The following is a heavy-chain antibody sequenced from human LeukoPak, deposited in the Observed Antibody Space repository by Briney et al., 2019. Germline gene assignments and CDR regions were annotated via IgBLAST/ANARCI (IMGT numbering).Heavy chain of an antibody. D-gene: IGHD4-11*01. CDR1: GGSISSYY. CDR2: IYYSGST. V-gene: IGHV4-59*06. CDR3: ARVSEVHYFDY. J-gene: IGHJ4*02. Sequence: PSETLSLTCTVSGGSISSYYWSWIRQHPGKGLEWIGYIYYSGSTYYNPSLKSRVTISVDTSKNQFSLKLSSVTAADTAVYYCARVSEVHYFDYWGQGTLVTVSS.